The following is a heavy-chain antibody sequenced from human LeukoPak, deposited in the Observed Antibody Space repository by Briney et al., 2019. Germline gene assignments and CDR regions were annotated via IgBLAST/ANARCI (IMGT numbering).Heavy chain of an antibody. D-gene: IGHD6-19*01. CDR1: GFTFSSYA. CDR2: IKQDGSEK. Sequence: GGSLRLSCAASGFTFSSYAMSWVRQAPGKGLEWVANIKQDGSEKYYVDSVKGRFTISRDNAKNSLYLQMNSLRAEDTAVYYCARDGPHYSGWYHDAFDIWGQGTMVTVSS. J-gene: IGHJ3*02. V-gene: IGHV3-7*01. CDR3: ARDGPHYSGWYHDAFDI.